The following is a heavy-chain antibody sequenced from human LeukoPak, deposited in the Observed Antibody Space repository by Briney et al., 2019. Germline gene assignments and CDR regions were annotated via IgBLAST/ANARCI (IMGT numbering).Heavy chain of an antibody. CDR1: GYTLTGLS. CDR2: FDPEDGET. CDR3: ARDSTAITIFGLPTD. V-gene: IGHV1-24*01. J-gene: IGHJ4*02. Sequence: ASVKVSCKVSGYTLTGLSMNWVRQAPGKGLEWMGGFDPEDGETIYAQKFQGRVTMTEDTSTDTAYMELSSLGSEDTAVYYCARDSTAITIFGLPTDWGQGTLVTVSS. D-gene: IGHD3-3*01.